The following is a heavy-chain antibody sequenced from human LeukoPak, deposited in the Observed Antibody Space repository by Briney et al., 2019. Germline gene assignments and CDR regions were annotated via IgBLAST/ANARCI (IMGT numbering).Heavy chain of an antibody. J-gene: IGHJ4*02. D-gene: IGHD3-9*01. CDR3: AKKLTGYYNAFDD. CDR2: ISGRGGTT. Sequence: PGGSLRLSCTASGFTLSRYAMSWPPEAPGGGLEWGVGISGRGGTTHHAASVKGRFTISRDNSKNTLYLQRNSLRAEDTAVYYCAKKLTGYYNAFDDWGQGTLVTVSS. CDR1: GFTLSRYA. V-gene: IGHV3-23*01.